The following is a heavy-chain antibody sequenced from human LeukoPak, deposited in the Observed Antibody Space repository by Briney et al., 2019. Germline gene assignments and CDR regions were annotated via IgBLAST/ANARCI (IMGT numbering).Heavy chain of an antibody. Sequence: PSETLSLTCTVSGGSISTNYWNWIRQPQGKGLEWIGYIYYSGFTNYNPSLKSRVTMSVDTSKNQFSVRLSYVTAADTAVYFCARGPSSTWSYYMDVWGKGTTVTVSS. D-gene: IGHD6-13*01. CDR1: GGSISTNY. J-gene: IGHJ6*03. CDR3: ARGPSSTWSYYMDV. V-gene: IGHV4-59*01. CDR2: IYYSGFT.